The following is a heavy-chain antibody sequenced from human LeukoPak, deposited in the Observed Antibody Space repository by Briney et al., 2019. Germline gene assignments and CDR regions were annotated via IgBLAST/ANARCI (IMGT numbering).Heavy chain of an antibody. CDR3: ARPVRCSATTCTGPFDY. D-gene: IGHD6-19*01. Sequence: PSETLSLTCTVSGGSISSYYWSWVRQPPGKGLEWIGYIYYTGSTDYNPSLKSRVTISVDTSKNQFSLRPTSVTASDTAVYYCARPVRCSATTCTGPFDYWGQGTLVTVSS. CDR2: IYYTGST. CDR1: GGSISSYY. J-gene: IGHJ4*02. V-gene: IGHV4-59*12.